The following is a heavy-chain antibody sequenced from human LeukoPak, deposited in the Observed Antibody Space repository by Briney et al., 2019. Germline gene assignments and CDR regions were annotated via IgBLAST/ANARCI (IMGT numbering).Heavy chain of an antibody. D-gene: IGHD4-17*01. CDR2: ISRMDNTI. CDR1: GFTFSYHY. Sequence: GGSLRLSCAAYGFTFSYHYTGWIRQAPGKGQGWVSYISRMDNTIYYADSVSGRFPITSDEARNSLYLKMNSLRAEDTAVYYCAREGYYGDYSDFDYWGQGTLVTVSS. J-gene: IGHJ4*02. CDR3: AREGYYGDYSDFDY. V-gene: IGHV3-11*01.